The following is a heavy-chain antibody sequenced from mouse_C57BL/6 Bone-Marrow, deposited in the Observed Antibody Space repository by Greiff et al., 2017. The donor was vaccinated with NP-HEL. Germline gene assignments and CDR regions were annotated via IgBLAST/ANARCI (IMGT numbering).Heavy chain of an antibody. D-gene: IGHD1-3*01. CDR3: ASLTSWFAY. J-gene: IGHJ3*01. Sequence: VQGVESGPGLVAPSQSLSITCTVSGFSLTSYGVDWVRQSPGKGLEWLGVIWGVGSTNYNSALKSRLSISKDNSKSQVFLKMNSLQTDDTAMYYCASLTSWFAYWGQGTLVTVSA. CDR1: GFSLTSYG. CDR2: IWGVGST. V-gene: IGHV2-6*01.